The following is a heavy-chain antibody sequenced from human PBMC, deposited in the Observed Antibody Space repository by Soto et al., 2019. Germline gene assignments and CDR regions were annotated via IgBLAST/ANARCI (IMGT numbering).Heavy chain of an antibody. CDR1: GGSFSGYY. D-gene: IGHD3-10*01. CDR3: ARVSGIYYYGMDV. J-gene: IGHJ6*02. Sequence: QVQLQQWGAGLLKPSETLSLTCAVYGGSFSGYYWSSIRQPPGKGLEWIGEINHSGSTNYNPSLNSRVTISVDTSRNQVSLKLSSVTAADTAVYYCARVSGIYYYGMDVWGQGTTVTVSS. V-gene: IGHV4-34*01. CDR2: INHSGST.